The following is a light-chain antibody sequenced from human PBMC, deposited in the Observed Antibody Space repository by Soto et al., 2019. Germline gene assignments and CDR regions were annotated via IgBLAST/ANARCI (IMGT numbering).Light chain of an antibody. CDR2: DAS. CDR3: QQRSILPPLT. J-gene: IGKJ4*01. CDR1: QSVSSF. Sequence: EIVLTQSPATLSLSPGERATLSCRASQSVSSFLAWYQQKPGQAPRLLIFDASNRATGIPARFSGSGSGTDFTLTISSLEPEDFAVYYCQQRSILPPLTFGGGTKVEIK. V-gene: IGKV3-11*01.